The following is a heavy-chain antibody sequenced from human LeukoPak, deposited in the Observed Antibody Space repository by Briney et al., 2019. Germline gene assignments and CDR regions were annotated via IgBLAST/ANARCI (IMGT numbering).Heavy chain of an antibody. V-gene: IGHV4-31*03. J-gene: IGHJ4*02. CDR2: IYYSGST. D-gene: IGHD6-13*01. Sequence: SQTLSLTCTVSGGSISSGGYYWSWIRQHPGKGLEWIGYIYYSGSTYYNPSLKSRVTISVDTPKNQFSLKLSSVTAADTAVYYCARVNIAAAIDYWGQGTLVTVSS. CDR3: ARVNIAAAIDY. CDR1: GGSISSGGYY.